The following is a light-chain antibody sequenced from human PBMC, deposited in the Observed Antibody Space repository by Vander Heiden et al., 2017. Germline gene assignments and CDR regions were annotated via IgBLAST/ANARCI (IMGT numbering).Light chain of an antibody. J-gene: IGLJ3*02. V-gene: IGLV1-44*01. Sequence: QSVLTQPRSASWTPAQRVTLSCSGGRSDIGSNTVNWYQQFPGADPTLLIYNNNRRPSGVAARFSASKYGTSAALAISGLQSEDEADYYCAAWDDSMTGVMFGGGTKLTVL. CDR3: AAWDDSMTGVM. CDR1: RSDIGSNT. CDR2: NNN.